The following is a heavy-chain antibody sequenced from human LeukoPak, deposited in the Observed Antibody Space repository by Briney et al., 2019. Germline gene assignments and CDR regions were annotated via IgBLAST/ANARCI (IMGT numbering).Heavy chain of an antibody. Sequence: SETLSLTCAVYGGPFGAYYWSWIRQPPGKGLEWIGEINYSRSTNYNPFLKSRVTISIDTSKNHFSLKLSSVTAADTAVYYCAGPGAGDLDYWGQGALVTVSS. CDR1: GGPFGAYY. J-gene: IGHJ4*02. CDR2: INYSRST. D-gene: IGHD3-10*01. V-gene: IGHV4-34*01. CDR3: AGPGAGDLDY.